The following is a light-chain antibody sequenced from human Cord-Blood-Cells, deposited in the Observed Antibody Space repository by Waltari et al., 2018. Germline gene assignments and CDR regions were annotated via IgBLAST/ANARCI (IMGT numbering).Light chain of an antibody. CDR2: DVS. Sequence: QSALTQPRSVSGSPGQSVTISCTGTSSDVGGYNYVSWYQQHPGKAPKLMIYDVSKRPSGVRDRFSGSKSGNTASLTISGLQAEDEADYYGCSYAGSYTWVFGGGTKLTVL. CDR1: SSDVGGYNY. J-gene: IGLJ3*02. V-gene: IGLV2-11*01. CDR3: CSYAGSYTWV.